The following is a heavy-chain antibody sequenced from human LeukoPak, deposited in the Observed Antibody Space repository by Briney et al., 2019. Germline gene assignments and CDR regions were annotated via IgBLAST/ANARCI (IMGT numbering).Heavy chain of an antibody. D-gene: IGHD3-3*01. Sequence: DSVKGRFTISRDNAKNSVYLQMNSLRAEDTAVYYCATDPYYTDMNNAFDIWGQGTMVTVSS. V-gene: IGHV3-11*06. J-gene: IGHJ3*02. CDR3: ATDPYYTDMNNAFDI.